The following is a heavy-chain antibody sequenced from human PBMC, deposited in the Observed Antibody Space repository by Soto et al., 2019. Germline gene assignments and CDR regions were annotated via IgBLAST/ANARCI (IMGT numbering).Heavy chain of an antibody. CDR3: AGTTSHQWYYMDV. CDR2: SYYRSRWYN. CDR1: GDSVSSNSAA. Sequence: SQTLSLTCAISGDSVSSNSAAWNWIRLSPSRGLEWLARSYYRSRWYNDYAVSVRSRITVNPDTSKNQFSLQLTSVTPEDTAVYYCAGTTSHQWYYMDVWGKGTTVTVSS. J-gene: IGHJ6*03. D-gene: IGHD1-7*01. V-gene: IGHV6-1*01.